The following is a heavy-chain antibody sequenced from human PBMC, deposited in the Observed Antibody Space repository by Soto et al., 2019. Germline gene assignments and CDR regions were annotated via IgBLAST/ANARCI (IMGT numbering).Heavy chain of an antibody. J-gene: IGHJ6*03. Sequence: QVPLVQSGAEVKKPGASVKVSCKASGYTFTSYGISWVRQAPGQGLEWMGWISAYNGNTNYAQKLQGRVTMTTDTSTSTAYMELRSLRSDDTAVYYCARGYCSSTSCPPPDYYYYYMDVWGKGTMVTVSS. V-gene: IGHV1-18*01. CDR2: ISAYNGNT. CDR1: GYTFTSYG. CDR3: ARGYCSSTSCPPPDYYYYYMDV. D-gene: IGHD2-2*01.